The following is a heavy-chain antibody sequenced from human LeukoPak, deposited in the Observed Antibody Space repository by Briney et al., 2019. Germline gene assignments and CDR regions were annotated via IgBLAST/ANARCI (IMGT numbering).Heavy chain of an antibody. J-gene: IGHJ3*02. V-gene: IGHV4-61*02. CDR3: ARASHYYDSSGYYVDAFDI. CDR1: GGSISSGSYY. CDR2: IYTSGRT. Sequence: SQTLSLTCTVSGGSISSGSYYWSWIRQPAGKGLEWIGRIYTSGRTNYNPSLKSRVTISVYTSKNQFSLKLSSVTAADTAVYYCARASHYYDSSGYYVDAFDIWGQGTMVTVSS. D-gene: IGHD3-22*01.